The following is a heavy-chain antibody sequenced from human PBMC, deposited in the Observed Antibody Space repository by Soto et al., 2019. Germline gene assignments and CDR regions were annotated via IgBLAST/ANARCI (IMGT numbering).Heavy chain of an antibody. J-gene: IGHJ6*02. D-gene: IGHD3-22*01. CDR2: ISYDGSKK. Sequence: PGGSLRLSCAASGFAFSRYAMHWVRQAPGKGLEWVAVISYDGSKKYFGDSVKGRFTISRDKSKNTLYLQMNSLRAEDTAVYYCAREAYYDSSGYWPYYYGMDVWGQGTTVTVSS. CDR3: AREAYYDSSGYWPYYYGMDV. CDR1: GFAFSRYA. V-gene: IGHV3-30-3*01.